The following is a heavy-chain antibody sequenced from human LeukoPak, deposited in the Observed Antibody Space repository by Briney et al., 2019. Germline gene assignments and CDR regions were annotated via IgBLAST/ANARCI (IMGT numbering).Heavy chain of an antibody. CDR1: GGSFSGYY. J-gene: IGHJ5*02. D-gene: IGHD5-12*01. Sequence: SETLSLTCAVYGGSFSGYYWSWIRQPPGKGLEWIGEINHSGSTNYNPSLKSRVTISVDTSKNQFSLKLSSVTAADTAVYYCARHSRGYSGYNWFDPWGQGTLVTVSS. CDR2: INHSGST. V-gene: IGHV4-34*01. CDR3: ARHSRGYSGYNWFDP.